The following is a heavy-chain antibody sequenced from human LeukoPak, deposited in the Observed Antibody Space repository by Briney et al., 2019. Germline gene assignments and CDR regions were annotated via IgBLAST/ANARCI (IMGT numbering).Heavy chain of an antibody. CDR2: ISSSRSTT. Sequence: PGGSLRLSCAASGFTFSDYYMSWVRQAPGKGLEWVSFISSSRSTTYYADSVKGRCTISRDNGKNSMYLQMHSLRAEDTAVYYCVRAEVGTTLKYYYYYMDVWGKGTTVTVSS. CDR1: GFTFSDYY. D-gene: IGHD1-26*01. J-gene: IGHJ6*03. V-gene: IGHV3-11*04. CDR3: VRAEVGTTLKYYYYYMDV.